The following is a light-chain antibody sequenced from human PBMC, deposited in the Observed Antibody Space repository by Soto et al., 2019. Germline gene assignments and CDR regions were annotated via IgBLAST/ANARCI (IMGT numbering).Light chain of an antibody. J-gene: IGKJ1*01. CDR2: AAT. Sequence: AIQMTESPASRSASVGEGVTITCRASQGIRNDLGWYQQKPGKAPKLLLYAATTLQRGVPSRFSGSGSGTDFTLTISSMQSEDFAVSYCQQHNNWPPVTFGQGTKVDIK. CDR1: QGIRND. CDR3: QQHNNWPPVT. V-gene: IGKV1-6*01.